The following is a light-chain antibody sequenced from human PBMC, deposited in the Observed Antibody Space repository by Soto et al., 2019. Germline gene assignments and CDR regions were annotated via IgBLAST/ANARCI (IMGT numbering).Light chain of an antibody. Sequence: EIVLTQSPGTLSLSPGERATLSCRASQSVSNNYLAWYQQKPGQAPRLLIYGASTRATGIPARFSGSGSGTEFTLTISSLQSEDFAVYYCQHYYNWPRTFGQGTKVDIK. CDR2: GAS. J-gene: IGKJ1*01. CDR3: QHYYNWPRT. V-gene: IGKV3-15*01. CDR1: QSVSNN.